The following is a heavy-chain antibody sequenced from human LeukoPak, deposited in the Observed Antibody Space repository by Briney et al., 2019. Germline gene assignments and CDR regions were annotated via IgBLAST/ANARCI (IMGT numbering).Heavy chain of an antibody. CDR2: INHSGST. CDR3: ASTAMVSVYYFDY. J-gene: IGHJ4*02. Sequence: KPSETLSLTCAVYGGSFSGYYWSWIRQPPGKGLEWSGEINHSGSTNYNPSLKSRVTISIDTSKNQFSLKLSSVTAADTAVYYCASTAMVSVYYFDYWGQGTLVTVSS. CDR1: GGSFSGYY. V-gene: IGHV4-34*01. D-gene: IGHD5-18*01.